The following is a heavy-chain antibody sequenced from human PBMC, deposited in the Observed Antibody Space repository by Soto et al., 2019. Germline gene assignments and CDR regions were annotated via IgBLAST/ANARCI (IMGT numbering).Heavy chain of an antibody. CDR3: AADTARTNYYYAMDA. CDR2: IYPGDSDI. Sequence: GESLKISCKGYGYSFTSYWIGWVRQTPGKGLEWMGIIYPGDSDIRYSPSFQGQVTMSVDKSIGTAYLQWSSLKASDTAIYYCAADTARTNYYYAMDAWGQGTTVTVSS. V-gene: IGHV5-51*01. J-gene: IGHJ6*02. D-gene: IGHD5-18*01. CDR1: GYSFTSYW.